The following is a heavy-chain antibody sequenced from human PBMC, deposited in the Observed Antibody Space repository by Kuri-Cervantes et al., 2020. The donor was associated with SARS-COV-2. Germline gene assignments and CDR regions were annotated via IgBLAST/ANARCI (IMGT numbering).Heavy chain of an antibody. CDR2: SYYSGST. J-gene: IGHJ4*02. CDR1: GGSISSGGYY. V-gene: IGHV4-31*02. CDR3: ARGEGTFDY. Sequence: PRSLRLSCTVSGGSISSGGYYWSWLRQHPGKGLEWIGYSYYSGSTYYNPSLKSRVTISVDTSKNQFSLKLSSVTAADTAVYYCARGEGTFDYWGQGTLVTVSS. D-gene: IGHD1-1*01.